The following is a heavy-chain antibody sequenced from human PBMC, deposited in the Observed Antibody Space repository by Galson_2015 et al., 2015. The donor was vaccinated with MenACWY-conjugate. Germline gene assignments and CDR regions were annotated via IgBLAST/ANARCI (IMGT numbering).Heavy chain of an antibody. J-gene: IGHJ4*02. V-gene: IGHV3-30*18. D-gene: IGHD5-18*01. Sequence: SLRLSCAASGFTFSSYGMHWVRQAPGKGLEWVAVISYDGSNKYYADSVKGRFTISRDNSKDTLYLQMNSLRAEDTAVYYCAKAGDTAMGVWGQGTLVTVSS. CDR2: ISYDGSNK. CDR1: GFTFSSYG. CDR3: AKAGDTAMGV.